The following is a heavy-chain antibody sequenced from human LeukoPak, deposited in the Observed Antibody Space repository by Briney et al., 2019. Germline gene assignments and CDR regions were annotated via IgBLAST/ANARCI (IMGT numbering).Heavy chain of an antibody. D-gene: IGHD5-18*01. Sequence: SETLSLTCNVSGGSISSGSNYWGWIRQPPGKTLEWIGSIYSSGSTYYNPSLKSRVTISVDTSKNQFSLKLSSVTAADTAVYYCARVGGGYSYGIHLSWGQGTLVTVSS. V-gene: IGHV4-39*07. CDR2: IYSSGST. CDR3: ARVGGGYSYGIHLS. CDR1: GGSISSGSNY. J-gene: IGHJ5*02.